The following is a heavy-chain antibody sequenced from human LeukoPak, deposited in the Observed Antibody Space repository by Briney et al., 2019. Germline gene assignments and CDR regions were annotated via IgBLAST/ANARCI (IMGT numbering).Heavy chain of an antibody. CDR2: TKPDGTAE. Sequence: GGSLRLSCAASGFTFRNYWMGWVRQAPGKGLEWVANTKPDGTAEYYADSVRGRFTTSRDNANNFLYLQMNSLRGEDTAVYYCAREYGGFPPYFDYWGQGTLVTVSS. CDR1: GFTFRNYW. V-gene: IGHV3-7*01. J-gene: IGHJ4*02. CDR3: AREYGGFPPYFDY. D-gene: IGHD5-12*01.